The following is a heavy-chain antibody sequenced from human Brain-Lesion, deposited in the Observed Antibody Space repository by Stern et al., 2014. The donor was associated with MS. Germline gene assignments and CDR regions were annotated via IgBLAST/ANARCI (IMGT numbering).Heavy chain of an antibody. CDR2: IFYSGGP. CDR3: ARGAGVFDS. CDR1: GGSIGRSSYY. D-gene: IGHD6-19*01. J-gene: IGHJ4*02. Sequence: QAQLEESGPGLVKPSETLSLTCTVSGGSIGRSSYYWGWIRQPPGKGLEWLGNIFYSGGPFYDPSLKSRFTQSVDRVNHHFPLRLNSVTAADTAVYYCARGAGVFDSWGQGTLVTVSP. V-gene: IGHV4-39*02.